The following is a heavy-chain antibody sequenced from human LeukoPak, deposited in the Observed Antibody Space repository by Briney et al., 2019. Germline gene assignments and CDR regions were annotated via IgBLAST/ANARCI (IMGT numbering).Heavy chain of an antibody. CDR1: GFTFSSYW. CDR2: IKQDGSEK. J-gene: IGHJ4*02. D-gene: IGHD3-22*01. CDR3: ARDLRGDYYDSSGYSDY. Sequence: SGGSLRLSCAASGFTFSSYWMSWVHQAPGKGLEWVANIKQDGSEKYYVDSVKGRFTISRDNAKNSLYLQMNSLRAEDTAVYYCARDLRGDYYDSSGYSDYWGQGTLVTVSS. V-gene: IGHV3-7*01.